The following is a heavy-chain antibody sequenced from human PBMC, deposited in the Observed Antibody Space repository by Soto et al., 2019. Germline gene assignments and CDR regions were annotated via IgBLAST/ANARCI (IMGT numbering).Heavy chain of an antibody. CDR3: ANKDFWSGYHGAFDI. CDR1: GFTFSDYA. CDR2: IDKIGTST. J-gene: IGHJ3*02. Sequence: GGSLRLSCAATGFTFSDYAMNWVRQAPGKGLEWVSAIDKIGTSTYYADSVKGRFTFSRDNSENTLYLQMNSLRAEDTALYYCANKDFWSGYHGAFDIWGQGTMVTVSS. D-gene: IGHD3-3*01. V-gene: IGHV3-23*05.